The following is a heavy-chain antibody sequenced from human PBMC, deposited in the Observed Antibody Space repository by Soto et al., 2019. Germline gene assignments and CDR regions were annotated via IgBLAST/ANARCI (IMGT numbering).Heavy chain of an antibody. V-gene: IGHV1-18*04. CDR2: ISAYNGNT. CDR3: ARDPHGGSNFDY. D-gene: IGHD2-15*01. J-gene: IGHJ4*02. Sequence: GASVKVSCKASGYTFTSYYMHWVRQAPGQGLEWMGWISAYNGNTNYAQKLQGRVTMTTDTSTSTAYMELRSLRSDDTAVYYCARDPHGGSNFDYWGQGTLVTVSS. CDR1: GYTFTSYY.